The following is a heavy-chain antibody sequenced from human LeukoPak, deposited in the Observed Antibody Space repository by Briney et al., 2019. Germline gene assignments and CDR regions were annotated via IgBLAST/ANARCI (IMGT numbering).Heavy chain of an antibody. J-gene: IGHJ6*02. V-gene: IGHV3-11*04. CDR1: GFTVSDYC. D-gene: IGHD2-8*01. CDR3: ARDWADIVLMSYGMDV. Sequence: GGSLRLSCAASGFTVSDYCMTWIRQAPGKGLEWVSYISSSGSAIYYADSVKGRFTISRDNAKNSLYLQMNSLRAEDTAVYYCARDWADIVLMSYGMDVWGQGTTVTVSS. CDR2: ISSSGSAI.